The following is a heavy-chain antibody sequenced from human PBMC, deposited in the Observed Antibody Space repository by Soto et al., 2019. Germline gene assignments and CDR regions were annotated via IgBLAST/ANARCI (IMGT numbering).Heavy chain of an antibody. V-gene: IGHV3-33*01. CDR1: GFTFSSYG. J-gene: IGHJ4*02. Sequence: GGSLRLSCAPSGFTFSSYGMHWVRQAPGKGLEWVAIIWYDGSHKYYADSVKGRFTISRDNSKNTLYLQMNSLRAEDTAVYYCARYTITTLVLDYWGQGTLVTVSS. CDR2: IWYDGSHK. CDR3: ARYTITTLVLDY. D-gene: IGHD4-4*01.